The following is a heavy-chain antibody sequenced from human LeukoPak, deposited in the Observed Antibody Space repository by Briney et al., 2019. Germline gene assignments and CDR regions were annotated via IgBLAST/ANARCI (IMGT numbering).Heavy chain of an antibody. CDR3: ARDPRYNYDYGSPDF. D-gene: IGHD5-18*01. Sequence: GGSLRLSCAASGFTFRDYSMNWVRQPPGKGLEWVAYISSTSATIYYAQSVKGRFTISRDNAKYSAHLQMNSLRVEDTAIYYCARDPRYNYDYGSPDFWGQGTLVTVSS. CDR1: GFTFRDYS. J-gene: IGHJ4*02. V-gene: IGHV3-48*01. CDR2: ISSTSATI.